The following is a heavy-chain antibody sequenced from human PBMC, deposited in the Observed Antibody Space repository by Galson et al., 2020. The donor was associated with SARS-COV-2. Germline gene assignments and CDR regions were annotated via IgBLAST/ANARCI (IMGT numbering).Heavy chain of an antibody. J-gene: IGHJ6*02. CDR1: GFTFSSYG. CDR3: AGAQGTSYYYGMDV. CDR2: ISYDGSNK. Sequence: GGSLRLSCAASGFTFSSYGMHWVRQAPGKGLEWVAVISYDGSNKYYADSVKGRFTISRDNSKNTLYLQMNSLRAEDTAVYYCAGAQGTSYYYGMDVWGQGTTVTVSS. V-gene: IGHV3-30*03.